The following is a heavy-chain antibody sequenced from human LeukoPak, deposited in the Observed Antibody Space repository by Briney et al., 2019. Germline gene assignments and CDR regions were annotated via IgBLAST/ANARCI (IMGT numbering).Heavy chain of an antibody. Sequence: GGSLRLSRAASGFTFSDYAMSWVRQAPGKGLEWVSVISGGGGSTHYADSVSYADSVKGRFTISRDNSKNTLHLQMNSLRADDTAVYYCAKEGCTFSTCYINCWGQGTLVTVSS. V-gene: IGHV3-23*01. CDR2: ISGGGGST. J-gene: IGHJ4*02. CDR1: GFTFSDYA. CDR3: AKEGCTFSTCYINC. D-gene: IGHD2-2*02.